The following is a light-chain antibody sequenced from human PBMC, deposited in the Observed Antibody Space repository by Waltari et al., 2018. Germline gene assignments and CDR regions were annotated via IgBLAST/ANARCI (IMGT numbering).Light chain of an antibody. CDR3: QQSDSTPWT. V-gene: IGKV1-39*01. J-gene: IGKJ1*01. Sequence: DIQMTQSPSSLSASVGDRVTITCRASQSISTYLNWYQQKPGRATRLLIYAASSLQSGVPSRFSGSGSGTDFTLTISSLQPEDFATYYCQQSDSTPWTFGQGTKVEIK. CDR1: QSISTY. CDR2: AAS.